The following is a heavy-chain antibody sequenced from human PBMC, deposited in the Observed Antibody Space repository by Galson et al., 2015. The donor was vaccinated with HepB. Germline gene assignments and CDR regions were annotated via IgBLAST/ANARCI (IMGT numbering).Heavy chain of an antibody. CDR2: IIPIFGTA. CDR1: GGSFSSSS. Sequence: SVKVSCKAYGGSFSSSSISWVRQAPGQGLEWMGGIIPIFGTANYAQKFQGRVTITADVSTNTGYMELSSLTSEDTAVYYRARQESIATRPGPFDPWGQGTLVTVSS. D-gene: IGHD6-6*01. CDR3: ARQESIATRPGPFDP. V-gene: IGHV1-69*13. J-gene: IGHJ5*02.